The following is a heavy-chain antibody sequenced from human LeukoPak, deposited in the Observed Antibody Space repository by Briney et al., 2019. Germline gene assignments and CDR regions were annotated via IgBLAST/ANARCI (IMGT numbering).Heavy chain of an antibody. Sequence: GGSLRLSCAASGFPFSSYVMYWLRQAPGKGLEWVAVIWFDGGKIYYADCVKGRFTIFRANSKNTLYLQMNSLRAEDTAVYHCARDFTNIRGGGYFDNWGQGTLVTVSS. D-gene: IGHD2-15*01. CDR2: IWFDGGKI. CDR1: GFPFSSYV. V-gene: IGHV3-33*01. J-gene: IGHJ4*02. CDR3: ARDFTNIRGGGYFDN.